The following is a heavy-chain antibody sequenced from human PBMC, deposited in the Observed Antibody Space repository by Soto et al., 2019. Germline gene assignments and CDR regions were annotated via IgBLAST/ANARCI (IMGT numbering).Heavy chain of an antibody. CDR1: GYTFTSYA. V-gene: IGHV1-3*01. CDR3: ARETRPTVVTLNWFDP. Sequence: ASVKVSCKASGYTFTSYAMHWVRQAPGQRLEWMGWINAGNGNTKYSQKFQGRVTITRDTSASTAYMELSSLRSEDTAVYYCARETRPTVVTLNWFDPWGQGTLVTVS. CDR2: INAGNGNT. J-gene: IGHJ5*02. D-gene: IGHD4-17*01.